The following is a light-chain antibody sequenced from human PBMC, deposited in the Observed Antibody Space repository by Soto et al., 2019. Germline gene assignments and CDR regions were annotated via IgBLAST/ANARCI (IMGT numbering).Light chain of an antibody. V-gene: IGKV3-15*01. CDR1: QSISDT. J-gene: IGKJ1*01. CDR3: QQYNNWPWT. CDR2: GAS. Sequence: VVSVSAATLSVSKQGRATLSCRASQSISDTLAWYQQKPGQAPRLFIYGASTRAPGFPARFSGSGSGTDFTLTISSLQSEDFAVYYCQQYNNWPWTFGQGTKVDI.